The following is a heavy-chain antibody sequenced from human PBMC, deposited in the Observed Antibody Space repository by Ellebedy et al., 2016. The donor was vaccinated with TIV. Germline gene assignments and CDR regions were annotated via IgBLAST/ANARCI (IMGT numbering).Heavy chain of an antibody. CDR2: IYYSGST. CDR1: GGSISSSSYY. D-gene: IGHD6-19*01. CDR3: ARRHEQWSSGTWFDP. Sequence: SETLSLXXTVSGGSISSSSYYWGWIRQPPGKGLEWIGSIYYSGSTYYNPSLKSRVTISVDTSKNQFSLKLSSVTAADTAVYYCARRHEQWSSGTWFDPWGQGTLVTV. V-gene: IGHV4-39*01. J-gene: IGHJ5*02.